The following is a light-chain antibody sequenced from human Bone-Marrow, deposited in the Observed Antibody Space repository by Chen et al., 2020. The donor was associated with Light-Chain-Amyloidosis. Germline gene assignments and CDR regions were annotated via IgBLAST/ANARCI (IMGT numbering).Light chain of an antibody. V-gene: IGKV3-20*01. CDR3: QQYGSSPS. CDR1: QSVSSSY. J-gene: IGKJ3*01. CDR2: GAS. Sequence: EIVLPQSPGTLSLSPGERATLSCRASQSVSSSYLAWYQQNPGQAPRLLIYGASSRATGIPDRFSGSGSGTDFTLTISRLEPEDFALYYCQQYGSSPSFGPGTKVDIK.